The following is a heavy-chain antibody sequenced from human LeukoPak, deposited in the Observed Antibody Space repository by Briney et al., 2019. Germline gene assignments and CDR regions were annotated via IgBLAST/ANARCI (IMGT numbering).Heavy chain of an antibody. CDR1: GGSISSSSYY. D-gene: IGHD4-17*01. Sequence: SQTLSLPCTVSGGSISSSSYYWGWIRQPPGKGLEWIGSIYYSGSTYYNPSLKSRVTISVDTSKNQFSLKLSSVTAADTAVYYCARHGNTVTGNWFDPWGQGTLVTVSS. V-gene: IGHV4-39*01. CDR3: ARHGNTVTGNWFDP. CDR2: IYYSGST. J-gene: IGHJ5*02.